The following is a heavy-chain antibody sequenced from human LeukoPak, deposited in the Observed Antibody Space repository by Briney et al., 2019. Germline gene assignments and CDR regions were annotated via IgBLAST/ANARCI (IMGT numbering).Heavy chain of an antibody. CDR1: GASFSSYY. CDR2: IYFSGST. CDR3: ARVAYCGGDCYSLDY. Sequence: SETLSLTCTVSGASFSSYYWSWIRQPAGKGLEWIGRIYFSGSTNYNPSLKSRLTMSVDTSKTQFSLKLSSVTAADTAVYYCARVAYCGGDCYSLDYWGQGTLVTVSS. V-gene: IGHV4-4*07. J-gene: IGHJ4*02. D-gene: IGHD2-21*02.